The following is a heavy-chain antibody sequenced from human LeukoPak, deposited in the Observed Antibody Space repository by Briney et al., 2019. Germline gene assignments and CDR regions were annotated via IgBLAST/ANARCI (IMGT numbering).Heavy chain of an antibody. D-gene: IGHD4-17*01. J-gene: IGHJ4*02. CDR3: ARDLGDDGDYFGGSFDY. CDR1: GFTFSSYA. Sequence: GRSLRLSCAASGFTFSSYAMHWVRQAPGKGLEWVAVISYDGSNKYYADSVKGRFTISRDNSKKTQYLQMNRRKAEDTAVYYCARDLGDDGDYFGGSFDYWGQGTLVTVSS. V-gene: IGHV3-30*04. CDR2: ISYDGSNK.